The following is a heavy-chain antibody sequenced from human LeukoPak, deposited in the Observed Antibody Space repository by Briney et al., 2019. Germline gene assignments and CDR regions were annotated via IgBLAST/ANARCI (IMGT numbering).Heavy chain of an antibody. V-gene: IGHV1-18*01. D-gene: IGHD5-12*01. Sequence: ASVKVSCKASGYTFTSYGISWVRQAPGQGLEWMGWISAYNGNTNYAQKLQGRVTMTTDTSTSTAYMELRSLRSDDTAVYDCARFTSGYSGYDRIDYWGQGTLVTVSS. J-gene: IGHJ4*02. CDR2: ISAYNGNT. CDR1: GYTFTSYG. CDR3: ARFTSGYSGYDRIDY.